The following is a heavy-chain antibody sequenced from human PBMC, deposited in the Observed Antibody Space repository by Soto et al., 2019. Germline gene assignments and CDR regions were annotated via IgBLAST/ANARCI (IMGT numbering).Heavy chain of an antibody. CDR3: ARGNRGYYGSGSYPTYYYYYGMDV. CDR2: IYYSGST. J-gene: IGHJ6*02. CDR1: GGSISSGGYY. D-gene: IGHD3-10*01. V-gene: IGHV4-31*03. Sequence: ASETLSLTCTVSGGSISSGGYYWSWIRQHPGKGLEWIGYIYYSGSTYYNPSLKSRVTISVDTSKNQFSLKLSSVTAADTAVYYCARGNRGYYGSGSYPTYYYYYGMDVWGQGTTVTVSS.